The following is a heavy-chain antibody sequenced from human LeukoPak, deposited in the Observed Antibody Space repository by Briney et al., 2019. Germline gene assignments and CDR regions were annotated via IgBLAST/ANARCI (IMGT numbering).Heavy chain of an antibody. J-gene: IGHJ4*02. CDR2: IFHSGST. CDR3: ARVVSMTMIVVIPLYFDY. Sequence: SETLSLTCTVSGYSISSGYYWGWIRQPPGKGLAWIGNIFHSGSTYYNPSLKSRVTISVETSKNQFSLKLTSVTAADTAVYYCARVVSMTMIVVIPLYFDYWGQGTLVTVSS. D-gene: IGHD3-22*01. CDR1: GYSISSGYY. V-gene: IGHV4-38-2*02.